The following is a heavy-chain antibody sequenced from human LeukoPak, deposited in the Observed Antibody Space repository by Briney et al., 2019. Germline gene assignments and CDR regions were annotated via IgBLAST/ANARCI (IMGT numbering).Heavy chain of an antibody. CDR3: ARDAPGYYDSSGYRVWAFDI. Sequence: ASVKVSCKASGYTFTGYYMHWVRQAPGQGLEWMGWINPNSGGTNYAQKFQGRVTMTRDTSISTAYIELRSLRSDDTAVYYCARDAPGYYDSSGYRVWAFDIWGQGTMVTVSS. CDR2: INPNSGGT. CDR1: GYTFTGYY. V-gene: IGHV1-2*02. D-gene: IGHD3-22*01. J-gene: IGHJ3*02.